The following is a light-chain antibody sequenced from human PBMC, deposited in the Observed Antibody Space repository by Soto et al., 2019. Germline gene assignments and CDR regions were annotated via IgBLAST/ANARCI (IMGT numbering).Light chain of an antibody. Sequence: DIQMTQSPSTLSASVGDRVTITCRASQSISSWLAWYQQKQGKAPQLLIYDASSLESGVPSRFSGSGSGTEFTLTISSLQPDDFATYYCQQYTSYTFGHGTKLEIK. CDR2: DAS. CDR1: QSISSW. CDR3: QQYTSYT. J-gene: IGKJ2*01. V-gene: IGKV1-5*01.